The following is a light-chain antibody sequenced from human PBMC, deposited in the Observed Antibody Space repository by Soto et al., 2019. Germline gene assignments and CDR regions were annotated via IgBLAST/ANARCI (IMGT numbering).Light chain of an antibody. CDR2: GAS. J-gene: IGKJ1*01. CDR1: QSVSIL. V-gene: IGKV3D-15*03. CDR3: HQRQSWPRT. Sequence: EIVMTQSPATLSVSPGERATLYCRASQSVSILLAWYQQKPGQAPRLLIYGASIRAAGIPARFSASGTGTDFTLTISDVQPEDFAVYYCHQRQSWPRTFGQGTKVDIK.